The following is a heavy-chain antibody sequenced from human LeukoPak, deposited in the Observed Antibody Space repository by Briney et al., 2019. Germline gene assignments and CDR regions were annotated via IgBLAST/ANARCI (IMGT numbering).Heavy chain of an antibody. D-gene: IGHD3-16*02. Sequence: SETLSLTCTVSGGSISSSSYYRGWIRQPPGKGLEWIGSIYYSGSTYYNPSLKSRVTISVDTSKNQFSLKLSSVTAADTAVYYCARLYVWGSYRYRGDYWGQGTLVTVSS. CDR1: GGSISSSSYY. CDR3: ARLYVWGSYRYRGDY. J-gene: IGHJ4*02. V-gene: IGHV4-39*07. CDR2: IYYSGST.